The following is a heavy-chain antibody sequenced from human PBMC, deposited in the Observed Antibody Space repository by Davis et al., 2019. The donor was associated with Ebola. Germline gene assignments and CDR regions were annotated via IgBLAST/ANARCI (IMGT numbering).Heavy chain of an antibody. D-gene: IGHD3-3*01. CDR3: ARDETYYDFWSGYYHYYYGMDV. V-gene: IGHV3-9*02. J-gene: IGHJ6*02. Sequence: GESLNISCAASGFISDDYAIHWVRQAPGKRLAWVSGISWNTGVIAFADSLKGRFTISRDNAKNSLYLQMNSLRAEDTAVYYCARDETYYDFWSGYYHYYYGMDVWGQGTTVTVSS. CDR2: ISWNTGVI. CDR1: GFISDDYA.